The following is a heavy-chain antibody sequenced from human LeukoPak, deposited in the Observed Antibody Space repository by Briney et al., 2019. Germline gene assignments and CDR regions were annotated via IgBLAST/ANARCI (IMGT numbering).Heavy chain of an antibody. Sequence: PSETLSLTCTVSGGSISSYYWSWIRQPLGKGLEWIGYIYYSGSTNYNPSLKSRVTISVGTSKNQFSLKLSSVTAADTAVYYCARGIAAAGPYNWFYPWGQGTLVTVSS. J-gene: IGHJ5*02. D-gene: IGHD6-13*01. V-gene: IGHV4-59*01. CDR3: ARGIAAAGPYNWFYP. CDR2: IYYSGST. CDR1: GGSISSYY.